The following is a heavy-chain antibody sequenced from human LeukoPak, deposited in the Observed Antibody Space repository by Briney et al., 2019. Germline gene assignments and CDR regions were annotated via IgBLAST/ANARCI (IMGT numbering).Heavy chain of an antibody. CDR3: AKDGAAVGSGYWFDS. CDR2: INGGGRST. D-gene: IGHD6-13*01. V-gene: IGHV3-23*01. J-gene: IGHJ5*01. CDR1: GFTFSNYA. Sequence: GGSLRLSCAASGFTFSNYAMSWVRQAPAKGLEWVSGINGGGRSTYYADSVKGRFTTSRDNSKNTLYVQMNSLRAEDTAVYYCAKDGAAVGSGYWFDSWGQGTLVTVSS.